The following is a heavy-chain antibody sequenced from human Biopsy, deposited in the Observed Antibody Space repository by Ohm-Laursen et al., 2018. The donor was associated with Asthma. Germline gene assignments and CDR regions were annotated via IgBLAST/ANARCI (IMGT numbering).Heavy chain of an antibody. CDR1: GYTFTSYY. CDR3: ARAGALIVGATMGY. D-gene: IGHD1-26*01. Sequence: GASVKVSCKTSGYTFTSYYMHWVRQAPGQGLEWMGIINPSGGSTSYAQKFQGRVTMARDTSTSTAYMELSSLRSEDTAVYYCARAGALIVGATMGYWGQGTLVTVSS. J-gene: IGHJ4*02. V-gene: IGHV1-46*01. CDR2: INPSGGST.